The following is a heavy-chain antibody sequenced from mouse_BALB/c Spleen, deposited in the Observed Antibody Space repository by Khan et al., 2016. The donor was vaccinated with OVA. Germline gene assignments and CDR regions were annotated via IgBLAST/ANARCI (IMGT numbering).Heavy chain of an antibody. J-gene: IGHJ3*01. Sequence: EVELVESGGDLVKPGGSLKLSCAASGFTFSTYGMSWVRQAPDKRLEWVATVSTDGSYTYYPDSVKGRFTITRDNSKNTLYLQLSGLTSEDTAMFYCTILAYYYDRDWFDYWGQGTLVTVSA. CDR3: TILAYYYDRDWFDY. V-gene: IGHV5-6*01. CDR1: GFTFSTYG. D-gene: IGHD1-1*01. CDR2: VSTDGSYT.